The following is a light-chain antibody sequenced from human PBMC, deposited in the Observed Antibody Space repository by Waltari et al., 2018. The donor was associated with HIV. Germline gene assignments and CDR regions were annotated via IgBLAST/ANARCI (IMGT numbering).Light chain of an antibody. V-gene: IGKV4-1*01. CDR2: WAS. CDR3: QQYYSTPPT. Sequence: DIVMTQSPDSLAVSLGGRTTINCKSSQNLFYSSNNKNYLAWYQHKPGQRPTLLFYWASTRESGVPDRFSGSGSGTNFTLTISSLQADDVAVYFCQQYYSTPPTFGQGTKLEI. CDR1: QNLFYSSNNKNY. J-gene: IGKJ2*01.